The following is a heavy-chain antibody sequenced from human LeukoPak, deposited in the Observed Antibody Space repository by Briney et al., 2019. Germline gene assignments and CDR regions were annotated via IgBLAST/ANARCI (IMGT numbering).Heavy chain of an antibody. D-gene: IGHD3-10*01. CDR3: ARGMGPSGGSIYEGSGSYYQRGY. Sequence: RASVKVSCKASGYTFTGYYMHWVRQAPGQGLEWMGWINPNSGGTNYAQKFQGRVTMTRDTSISTAYMELSRLRSDDTAVYYCARGMGPSGGSIYEGSGSYYQRGYWGQGTLVTVSS. V-gene: IGHV1-2*02. CDR1: GYTFTGYY. J-gene: IGHJ4*02. CDR2: INPNSGGT.